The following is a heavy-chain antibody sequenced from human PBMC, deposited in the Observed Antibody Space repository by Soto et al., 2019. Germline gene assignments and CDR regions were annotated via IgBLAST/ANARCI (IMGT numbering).Heavy chain of an antibody. J-gene: IGHJ6*03. Sequence: QVQLVQSGAEVKKPGSSVKVSCKASGGTFSSYTISWVRQAPGQGLEWMGRIIPILGIANYAQKFQGRVTSTADKTTSTAYMELSSLRSEDTAVYYCARGGYGDYVTYYYYYYMDVWGKGTTVTVSS. V-gene: IGHV1-69*02. CDR2: IIPILGIA. CDR1: GGTFSSYT. CDR3: ARGGYGDYVTYYYYYYMDV. D-gene: IGHD4-17*01.